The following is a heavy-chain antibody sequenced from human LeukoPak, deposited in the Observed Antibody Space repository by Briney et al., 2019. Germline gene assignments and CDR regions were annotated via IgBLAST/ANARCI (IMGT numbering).Heavy chain of an antibody. Sequence: SETLSLTCAVYGGSFSGYYWSWIRQPPGKGLEWIGEINHSGSTNYNPSLKSRVTISVDTSMNQFSLKLSSVTAADTAVYYCARGLGRIGPAGYRASRTNWFDPWGQGTLVTVSS. CDR2: INHSGST. CDR3: ARGLGRIGPAGYRASRTNWFDP. D-gene: IGHD2-2*01. J-gene: IGHJ5*02. V-gene: IGHV4-34*01. CDR1: GGSFSGYY.